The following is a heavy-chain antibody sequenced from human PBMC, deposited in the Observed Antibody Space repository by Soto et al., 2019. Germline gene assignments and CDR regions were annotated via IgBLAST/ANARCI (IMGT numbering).Heavy chain of an antibody. D-gene: IGHD6-6*01. CDR3: ASHSRSSLDLGYGMDV. CDR2: IYPGDSDT. J-gene: IGHJ6*02. Sequence: GESLKISCKGSRYSFTTYWIGWVRQMPGKGLEWMGSIYPGDSDTRYSPSFQGQVTISADKSISTAYLQWNSLKASDTAMYYCASHSRSSLDLGYGMDVWGQGTTVTVSS. CDR1: RYSFTTYW. V-gene: IGHV5-51*01.